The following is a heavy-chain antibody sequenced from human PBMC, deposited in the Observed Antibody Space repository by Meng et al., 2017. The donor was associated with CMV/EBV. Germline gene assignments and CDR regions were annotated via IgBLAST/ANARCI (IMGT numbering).Heavy chain of an antibody. V-gene: IGHV4-34*01. CDR3: ARGGQLVLLTGFRNYYYYGMDV. D-gene: IGHD6-6*01. CDR2: SNHSGST. Sequence: YDRSWIRQPPGKGLEWIGESNHSGSTNYNPSLKSRVTISVDTSKNQFSLKLSSVTAADTAVYYCARGGQLVLLTGFRNYYYYGMDVWGQGTTVTVSS. J-gene: IGHJ6*02. CDR1: YD.